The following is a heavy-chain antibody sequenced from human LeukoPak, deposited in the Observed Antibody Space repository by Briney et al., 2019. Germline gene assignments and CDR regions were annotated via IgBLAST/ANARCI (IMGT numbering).Heavy chain of an antibody. D-gene: IGHD6-13*01. CDR1: GYTFTSYA. V-gene: IGHV7-4-1*02. J-gene: IGHJ6*02. CDR2: INTNTGNP. CDR3: ARGSWYSSSKTRLDYYYYGMDV. Sequence: ASVKVSCKASGYTFTSYAINWVRQAPGQGLEWMGWINTNTGNPTYAQGFTGRFVFSLDTSVSTAYLQISSLKAEDTAVYYCARGSWYSSSKTRLDYYYYGMDVWGQGTTVTVSS.